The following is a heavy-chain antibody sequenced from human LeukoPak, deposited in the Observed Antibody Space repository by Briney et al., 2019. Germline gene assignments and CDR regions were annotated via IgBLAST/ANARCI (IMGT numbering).Heavy chain of an antibody. CDR3: ARGGRYDYDILTGYLWVHWFDP. Sequence: PSETLSLTCTVSGGSISSSSYYWGWIRQPPGKGLEWIGSIYYSGSTYYNPSLKSRVTISVDTSKNQFSLKLSSVTAADTAVYYCARGGRYDYDILTGYLWVHWFDPWGQGTLVTVSS. CDR2: IYYSGST. J-gene: IGHJ5*02. V-gene: IGHV4-39*07. D-gene: IGHD3-9*01. CDR1: GGSISSSSYY.